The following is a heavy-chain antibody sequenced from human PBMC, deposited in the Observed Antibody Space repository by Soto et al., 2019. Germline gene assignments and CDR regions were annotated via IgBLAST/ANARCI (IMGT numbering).Heavy chain of an antibody. CDR3: ARVNVVVVSAPSGTNWFDP. Sequence: SETLSLTCAVSGGSISSGGYSWSWIRQPPGKGLEWIGYIYHSGSTNYNPSLKSRVTISVDTSKNQFSLKLSSVTAADTAVYYCARVNVVVVSAPSGTNWFDPWGQGTLVTVSS. CDR1: GGSISSGGYS. CDR2: IYHSGST. V-gene: IGHV4-30-2*01. D-gene: IGHD2-15*01. J-gene: IGHJ5*02.